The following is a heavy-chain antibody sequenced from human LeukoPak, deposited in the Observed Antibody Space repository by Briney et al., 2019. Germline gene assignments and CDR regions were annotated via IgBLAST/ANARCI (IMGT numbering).Heavy chain of an antibody. D-gene: IGHD6-6*01. CDR3: ARRIAARPVPCKIVVCWFDP. Sequence: SETLSLTCAVYGGSFSGYYWSWIRQPPGKGLEWIGEINHSGSTNYNPSLKSRVTISVDTSKNQFPLKLSSVTAADTAVYYCARRIAARPVPCKIVVCWFDPWGQGTLVTVSS. V-gene: IGHV4-34*01. CDR2: INHSGST. J-gene: IGHJ5*02. CDR1: GGSFSGYY.